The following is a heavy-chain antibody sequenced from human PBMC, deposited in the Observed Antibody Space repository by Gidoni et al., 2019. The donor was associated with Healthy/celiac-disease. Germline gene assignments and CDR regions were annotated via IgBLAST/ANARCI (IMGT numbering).Heavy chain of an antibody. Sequence: QVQLVQSGAEVKKPGSSVKVSCKASGGTFSSYAISWVRQAPGQGLEWMGGIIPIFGTANYAQKFQGRVTITADESTSTAYMELSSLRSEDTAVYYCARDSGQYQLLSNAGIDPWGQGTLVTVSS. CDR1: GGTFSSYA. D-gene: IGHD2-2*01. J-gene: IGHJ5*02. V-gene: IGHV1-69*01. CDR3: ARDSGQYQLLSNAGIDP. CDR2: IIPIFGTA.